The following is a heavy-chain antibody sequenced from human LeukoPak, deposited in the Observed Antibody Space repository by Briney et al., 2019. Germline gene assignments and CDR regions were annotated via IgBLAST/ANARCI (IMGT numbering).Heavy chain of an antibody. Sequence: GASVKVSCKTSGYGFSDYYMHWVRQAPGQGLEWMGWINPNSGGTNYAQKFQGRVTMTRDTSISTAYMELSGLRSDDTAVYYCARDTTRDNWFDPWGQGTLVTVSS. V-gene: IGHV1-2*02. J-gene: IGHJ5*02. CDR2: INPNSGGT. D-gene: IGHD1-26*01. CDR3: ARDTTRDNWFDP. CDR1: GYGFSDYY.